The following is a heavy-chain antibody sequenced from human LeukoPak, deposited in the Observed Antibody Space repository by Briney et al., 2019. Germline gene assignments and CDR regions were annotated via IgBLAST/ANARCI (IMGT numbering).Heavy chain of an antibody. Sequence: PGGSLRLSCTVSGFTVSSNYMSWVRQAPGKGLEWVSVIYSGGSTYYADSVKGRFTISRDNSKNMLYLQMNSLRAEDTAVYYCARDASDCSSTSCYRGLDYWGQGTLVTVSS. V-gene: IGHV3-53*01. CDR3: ARDASDCSSTSCYRGLDY. J-gene: IGHJ4*02. CDR1: GFTVSSNY. CDR2: IYSGGST. D-gene: IGHD2-2*02.